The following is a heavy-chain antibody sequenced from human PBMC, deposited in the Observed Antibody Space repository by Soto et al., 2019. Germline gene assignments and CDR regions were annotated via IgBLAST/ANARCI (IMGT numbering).Heavy chain of an antibody. Sequence: QVQLVESGGGVVQPGRSLSLSCAASEFTFSSYGMHWVRQAPGKGLEWVAVISHDGSKKYYADSVKGRITISRDNSKNMLYLQMNSLRAEDTAVYYCAQGYDTSGYYQLDYWGQGTLVTVSS. CDR2: ISHDGSKK. CDR3: AQGYDTSGYYQLDY. CDR1: EFTFSSYG. D-gene: IGHD3-22*01. J-gene: IGHJ4*02. V-gene: IGHV3-30*18.